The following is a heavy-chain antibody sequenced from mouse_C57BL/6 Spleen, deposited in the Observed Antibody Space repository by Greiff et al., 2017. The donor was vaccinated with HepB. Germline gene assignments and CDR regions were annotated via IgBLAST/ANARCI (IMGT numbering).Heavy chain of an antibody. CDR2: INYDGSST. CDR3: ARMGYDYDAFAY. J-gene: IGHJ3*01. V-gene: IGHV5-16*01. Sequence: DVKLVESEGGLVQPGSSMKLSCTASGFTFSDYYMAWVRQVPEKGLEWVANINYDGSSTYYLDSLKSRFIISRDNAKNILYLQMSSLKSEDTATYYCARMGYDYDAFAYWGQGTLVTVSA. CDR1: GFTFSDYY. D-gene: IGHD2-4*01.